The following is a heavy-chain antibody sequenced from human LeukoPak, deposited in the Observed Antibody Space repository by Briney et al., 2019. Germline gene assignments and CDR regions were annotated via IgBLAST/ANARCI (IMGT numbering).Heavy chain of an antibody. CDR2: ISRSGRTI. J-gene: IGHJ2*01. CDR1: GFTFSGYE. CDR3: ARVYSGSWYFDL. D-gene: IGHD5-12*01. Sequence: GGFLRLSCAASGFTFSGYEMNWVRQAPGKGLEWVSYISRSGRTIYDADSVKGRFTISRDNAKNSLYLQMNSLRAEDTAVYYCARVYSGSWYFDLWGRGTLVTVSS. V-gene: IGHV3-48*03.